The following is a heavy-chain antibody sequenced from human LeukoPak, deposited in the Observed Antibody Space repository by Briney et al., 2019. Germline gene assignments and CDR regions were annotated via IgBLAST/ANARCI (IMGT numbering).Heavy chain of an antibody. CDR3: ARRISTYYYDSSGYYRAY. CDR2: ISSSGSTI. D-gene: IGHD3-22*01. CDR1: GFTFGDYY. Sequence: NAGGSLRLSCAASGFTFGDYYMSWSRQAPGKGLEWVSYISSSGSTIYYADSVKGRFTISRDNAKNSLYLQMNSLRAEDTAVYYCARRISTYYYDSSGYYRAYWGQGTLVTASS. J-gene: IGHJ4*02. V-gene: IGHV3-11*01.